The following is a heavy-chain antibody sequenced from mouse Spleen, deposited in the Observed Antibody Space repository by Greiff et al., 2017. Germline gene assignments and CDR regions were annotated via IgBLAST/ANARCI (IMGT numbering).Heavy chain of an antibody. Sequence: QVQLQQPGAELVRPGTSVKLSCKASGYTFTSYWMHWVKQRPGQGLEWIGVIDPSDSYTNYNQKFKGKATLTVDTSSSTAYMQLSSLTSEDSAVYYCARYGYDGDAFDYWGQGTTLPVSS. V-gene: IGHV1-59*01. CDR2: IDPSDSYT. CDR1: GYTFTSYW. J-gene: IGHJ2*01. D-gene: IGHD2-2*01. CDR3: ARYGYDGDAFDY.